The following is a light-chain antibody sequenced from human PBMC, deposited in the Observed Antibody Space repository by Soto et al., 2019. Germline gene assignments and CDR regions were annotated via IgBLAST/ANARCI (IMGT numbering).Light chain of an antibody. J-gene: IGKJ5*01. CDR2: DAS. Sequence: EIVLTQSPATLSLSPVERATLSCRASQSVSSYLAWYQQKPGQAPRLLIYDASNRATGIPARFSGSGSGTDFTLTISSLEPEDSAVYFCQQYTGPPTTFGQGTRLEIK. CDR1: QSVSSY. CDR3: QQYTGPPTT. V-gene: IGKV3-11*01.